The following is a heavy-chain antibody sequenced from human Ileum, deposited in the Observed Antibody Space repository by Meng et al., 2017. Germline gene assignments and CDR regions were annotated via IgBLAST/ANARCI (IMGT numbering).Heavy chain of an antibody. J-gene: IGHJ4*02. V-gene: IGHV3-23*01. CDR2: STYSGYRGAAA. CDR1: GFTFPNYV. CDR3: PKVTSGGNLDMIFGY. D-gene: IGHD2-2*03. Sequence: GGSLRLSCATSGFTFPNYVMSWVRQAPGKGLEWIASSTYSGYRGAAAFYADSVKGRFTISRDNSKGTLYLQMNSLRAEDTAIYYCPKVTSGGNLDMIFGYWGQGAVVTVSS.